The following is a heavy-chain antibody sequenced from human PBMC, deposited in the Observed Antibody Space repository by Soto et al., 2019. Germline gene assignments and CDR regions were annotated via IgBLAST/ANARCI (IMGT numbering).Heavy chain of an antibody. V-gene: IGHV1-8*01. D-gene: IGHD2-2*01. CDR1: GYTFTSYD. CDR3: ARDCISTSCYGFGMDV. Sequence: QVQLVQSGAEVKKPGASVKVSCKASGYTFTSYDINWVRQATGQGLEWMGWMNPNSGNTGYAQKFQGRVTMTRNTSISTAYMELSSLRSEDTAVYYCARDCISTSCYGFGMDVWGQGTTVTVSS. CDR2: MNPNSGNT. J-gene: IGHJ6*02.